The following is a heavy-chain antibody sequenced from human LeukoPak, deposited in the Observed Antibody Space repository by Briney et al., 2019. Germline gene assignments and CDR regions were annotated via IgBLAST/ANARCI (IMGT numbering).Heavy chain of an antibody. V-gene: IGHV6-1*01. D-gene: IGHD6-13*01. CDR1: GDSISSNSAA. J-gene: IGHJ4*02. Sequence: SQTLSLTCDISGDSISSNSAAWNWIRQSPSRGLEWPGRTYYRSKWYNDYAVSVKSRITINPDTSKNQFSLQLNSVTPEDTAVYYCARERDRIAAAGTFDYWGQGTLVTVSS. CDR3: ARERDRIAAAGTFDY. CDR2: TYYRSKWYN.